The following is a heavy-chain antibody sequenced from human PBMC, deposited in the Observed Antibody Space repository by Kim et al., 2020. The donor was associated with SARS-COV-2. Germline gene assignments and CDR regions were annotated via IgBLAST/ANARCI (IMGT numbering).Heavy chain of an antibody. D-gene: IGHD3-9*01. J-gene: IGHJ4*02. V-gene: IGHV3-23*01. Sequence: GGSLRLSCAASGFTFSSYAMSWVRQAPGKGLEWVSAISGSGGSTYYADSVKGRFTISRDNSKNTLYLQMNSLRAEDTAVYYCAKFYYDILTGYYFDYWGQGTLVTVSS. CDR3: AKFYYDILTGYYFDY. CDR1: GFTFSSYA. CDR2: ISGSGGST.